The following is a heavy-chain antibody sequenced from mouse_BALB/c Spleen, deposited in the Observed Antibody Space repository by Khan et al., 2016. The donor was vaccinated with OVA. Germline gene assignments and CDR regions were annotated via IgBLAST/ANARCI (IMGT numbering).Heavy chain of an antibody. CDR3: AREEALYYCDY. J-gene: IGHJ2*01. V-gene: IGHV1S132*01. CDR2: IYPGTDNT. Sequence: VQLQESGAELVRPGPSVKLSCKTSGYIFTSYWIHWVKQWSGQGLEWIARIYPGTDNTYYNEKFKDKATLTADKSSSTAYMQLSSLKSEDSAVYFCAREEALYYCDYWGQGTTLTVSS. CDR1: GYIFTSYW. D-gene: IGHD3-2*02.